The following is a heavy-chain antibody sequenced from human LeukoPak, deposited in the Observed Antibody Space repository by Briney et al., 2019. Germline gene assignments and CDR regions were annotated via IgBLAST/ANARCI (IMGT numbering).Heavy chain of an antibody. CDR1: GGSISSYY. V-gene: IGHV4-39*01. CDR3: ARRVRGAQTFDY. Sequence: TSETLSLTCIVSGGSISSYYWGWIRQPPGKGLEWIGSIYYSGSTYYNPSLKSRVTISVDTSKNQFSLKLSSVTAADTAVYYCARRVRGAQTFDYWGQGTLVTVSS. CDR2: IYYSGST. J-gene: IGHJ4*02. D-gene: IGHD3-10*01.